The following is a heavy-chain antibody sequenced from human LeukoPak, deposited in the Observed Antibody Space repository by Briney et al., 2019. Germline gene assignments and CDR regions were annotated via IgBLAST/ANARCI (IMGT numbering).Heavy chain of an antibody. CDR1: GGSITSYY. CDR2: IYYSGST. CDR3: ARHRGSGSPYFDY. D-gene: IGHD3-10*01. J-gene: IGHJ4*02. Sequence: PETLSLTCTVSGGSITSYYWTWIRQPPGKGLEWIGYIYYSGSTKYNPSLKSRVIILVDTSKNQFSLKLSSVTAADTATYYCARHRGSGSPYFDYWGQGTLVTVSS. V-gene: IGHV4-59*08.